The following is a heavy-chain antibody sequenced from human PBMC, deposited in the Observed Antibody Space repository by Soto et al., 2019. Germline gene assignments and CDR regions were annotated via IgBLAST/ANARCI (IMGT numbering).Heavy chain of an antibody. CDR2: ISAYNGNT. Sequence: ASVKVSCKASGYTFTSYGISWVRQAPGQGLEWMGWISAYNGNTNYAQKLQGRVTMTTDTSTSTAYMELRSLRSDDTAVYYCARDRDYGDWNWFAPWGQGTLVPVSS. CDR1: GYTFTSYG. D-gene: IGHD4-17*01. V-gene: IGHV1-18*01. CDR3: ARDRDYGDWNWFAP. J-gene: IGHJ5*02.